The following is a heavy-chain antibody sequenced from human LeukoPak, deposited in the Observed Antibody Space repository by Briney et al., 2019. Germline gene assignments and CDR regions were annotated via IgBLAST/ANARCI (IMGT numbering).Heavy chain of an antibody. CDR2: LDYRGET. Sequence: SETLSLTCTDSDVSITRTPTSWGWVRQSPGKGLHWVGSLDYRGETFYNVSLKSRASMSIDMSTKGFSLKLKSVTAADTAVYYCARGDWTRYYYMDVWGKGTKVTVSS. D-gene: IGHD1-1*01. CDR3: ARGDWTRYYYMDV. J-gene: IGHJ6*03. CDR1: DVSITRTPTS. V-gene: IGHV4-39*07.